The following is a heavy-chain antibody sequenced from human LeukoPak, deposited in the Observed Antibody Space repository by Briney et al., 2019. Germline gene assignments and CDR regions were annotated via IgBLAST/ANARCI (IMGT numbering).Heavy chain of an antibody. CDR3: RILISSPIGSYRNFDY. CDR2: ISWNSGSK. V-gene: IGHV3-9*01. Sequence: GGSLRLSCAASGFTFYDYAMHWVRHAQGKGMEWVSGISWNSGSKVYADSVKGGITISREKAKNCVYVQRESLRAEYTAVYYCRILISSPIGSYRNFDYWGQGTLVTVSS. CDR1: GFTFYDYA. D-gene: IGHD1-26*01. J-gene: IGHJ4*02.